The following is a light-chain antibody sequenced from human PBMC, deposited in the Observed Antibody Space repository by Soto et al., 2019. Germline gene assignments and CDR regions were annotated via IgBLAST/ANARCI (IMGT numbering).Light chain of an antibody. CDR1: NIGRKS. CDR2: DDS. J-gene: IGLJ1*01. Sequence: SSELTQPPSVSVAPGQTARITCGGNNIGRKSVHWYQQKPGQAPVLVVYDDSARPSGIPERFSGSNSGNTATLTISRVEAGDEADYYCQVWDKSSYHYVFGNGTKVTVL. V-gene: IGLV3-21*02. CDR3: QVWDKSSYHYV.